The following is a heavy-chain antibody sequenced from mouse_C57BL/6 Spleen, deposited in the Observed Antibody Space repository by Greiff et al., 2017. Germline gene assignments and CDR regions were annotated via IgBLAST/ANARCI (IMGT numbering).Heavy chain of an antibody. CDR3: ASFYYGNYDYAMDY. D-gene: IGHD2-1*01. CDR2: IDPSDSYT. V-gene: IGHV1-69*01. J-gene: IGHJ4*01. Sequence: QVQLQQPGAELVMPGASVKLSCKASGYTFTSYWMHWVKQRPGQGLEWIGEIDPSDSYTNYNQKFKGKSTLTVDKSSSTAYMQLSSLTSEYSAVYYCASFYYGNYDYAMDYWGQGTSATVSS. CDR1: GYTFTSYW.